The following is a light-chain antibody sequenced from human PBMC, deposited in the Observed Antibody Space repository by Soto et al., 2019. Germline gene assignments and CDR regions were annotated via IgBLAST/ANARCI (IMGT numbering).Light chain of an antibody. V-gene: IGKV3-11*01. CDR1: QSVSRY. CDR2: DAS. J-gene: IGKJ4*01. Sequence: ELVLTQSPGTLSLSPGGSATLSCRASQSVSRYLAWYQQKPGQALRLLIYDASKRATGIPARFSGSGSGTDFTLTISSLEPEDFAVYYCQQYGSSPLTFGGGTKVEIK. CDR3: QQYGSSPLT.